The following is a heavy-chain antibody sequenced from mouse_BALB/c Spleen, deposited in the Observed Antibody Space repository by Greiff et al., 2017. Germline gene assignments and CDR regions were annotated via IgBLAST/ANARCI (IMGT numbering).Heavy chain of an antibody. V-gene: IGHV14-3*02. Sequence: VHVKQSGAELVKPGASVKLSCTASGFNIKDTYMHWVKQRPEQGLEWIGRIDPANGNTKYDPKFQGKATITADTSSNTAYLQLSSLTSEDTAVYYCARGTDYWGQGTTLTVSS. CDR2: IDPANGNT. CDR1: GFNIKDTY. CDR3: ARGTDY. J-gene: IGHJ2*01.